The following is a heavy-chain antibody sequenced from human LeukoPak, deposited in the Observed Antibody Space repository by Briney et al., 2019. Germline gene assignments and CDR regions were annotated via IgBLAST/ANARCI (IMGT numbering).Heavy chain of an antibody. D-gene: IGHD3-3*01. J-gene: IGHJ6*02. CDR3: ARVALYYDFWSGYYRDYYYYGMDV. CDR1: GYTFTSYD. V-gene: IGHV1-8*01. Sequence: ASVKVSCKASGYTFTSYDINWVRQATGQGLEWMGWMNPNSGNTGDAQKFQGRVTMTRNTSISTAYMELSSPRSEDTAVYYCARVALYYDFWSGYYRDYYYYGMDVWGQGTTVTVSS. CDR2: MNPNSGNT.